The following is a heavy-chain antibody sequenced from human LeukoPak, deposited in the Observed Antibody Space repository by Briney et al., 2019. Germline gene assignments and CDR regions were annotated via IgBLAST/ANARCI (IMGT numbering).Heavy chain of an antibody. J-gene: IGHJ4*02. D-gene: IGHD3-3*01. Sequence: PGGSLRLSCAASGFTFSSYAMSWVRQAPGKGLEWVSAISGSGGSTYYADSVKGRFTISRDNSKNTLYLQMNSLRAEDTAVYYCTKNFWSGDTVFDYRGQGTLVTVSS. CDR3: TKNFWSGDTVFDY. CDR2: ISGSGGST. CDR1: GFTFSSYA. V-gene: IGHV3-23*01.